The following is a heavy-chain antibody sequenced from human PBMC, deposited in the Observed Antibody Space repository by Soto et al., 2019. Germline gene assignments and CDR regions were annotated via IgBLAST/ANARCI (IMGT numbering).Heavy chain of an antibody. Sequence: SETLSLTCAVYGGSFSGYYWSWIRQPPGKGLEWIGEINHSGSTNYNPSLKSRVTISVDTSKNQFSLKLSSVTTADTAVYYCARGIRRPLVLMVYAILGTFDIWGQGTMVTVSS. CDR1: GGSFSGYY. CDR3: ARGIRRPLVLMVYAILGTFDI. D-gene: IGHD2-8*01. J-gene: IGHJ3*02. V-gene: IGHV4-34*01. CDR2: INHSGST.